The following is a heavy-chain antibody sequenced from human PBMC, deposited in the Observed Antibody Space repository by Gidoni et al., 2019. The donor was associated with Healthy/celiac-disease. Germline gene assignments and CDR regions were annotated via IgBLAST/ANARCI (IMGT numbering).Heavy chain of an antibody. J-gene: IGHJ3*02. CDR3: ARGGPRETFDI. CDR2: IWYDGSDR. CDR1: GFTFSSYG. V-gene: IGHV3-33*01. Sequence: QVQLVESGGGVVQPGRSLRLSCAASGFTFSSYGMRWVRQAPGKGLEWVAVIWYDGSDRYYTDPARGRFTISRDNSKNTLYLQMNSLRADDTAVYYCARGGPRETFDIWGQGTMVTVSS. D-gene: IGHD1-26*01.